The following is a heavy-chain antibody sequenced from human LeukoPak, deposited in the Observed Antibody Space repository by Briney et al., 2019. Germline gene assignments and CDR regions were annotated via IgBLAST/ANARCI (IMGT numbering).Heavy chain of an antibody. Sequence: GASVKVSCKASGYTFTSYGISWVRQAPGQGLEWMGWISAYNGNTNYAQKLQGRVTMTTDTSTSTAYMELRSLRSDDTAVYYCARSGQITMIVVAPNWFDPWGQGTLVTVSS. CDR2: ISAYNGNT. V-gene: IGHV1-18*01. D-gene: IGHD3-22*01. J-gene: IGHJ5*02. CDR3: ARSGQITMIVVAPNWFDP. CDR1: GYTFTSYG.